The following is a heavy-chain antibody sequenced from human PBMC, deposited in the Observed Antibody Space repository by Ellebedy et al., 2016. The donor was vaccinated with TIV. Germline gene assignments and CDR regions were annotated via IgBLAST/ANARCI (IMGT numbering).Heavy chain of an antibody. Sequence: SETLSLTCTVSGGSISSYYWSWIRQPLGRGLEWIGNIYYSGTSNYNPSLKSRVTISVDTSKNQFSLNLSSVTAADTAVYYCARGVTTVVNWGQGTLVTVSS. V-gene: IGHV4-59*01. CDR2: IYYSGTS. D-gene: IGHD4-23*01. CDR1: GGSISSYY. J-gene: IGHJ4*02. CDR3: ARGVTTVVN.